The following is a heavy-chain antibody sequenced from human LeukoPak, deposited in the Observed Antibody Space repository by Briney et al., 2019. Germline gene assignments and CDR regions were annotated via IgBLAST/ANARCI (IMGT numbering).Heavy chain of an antibody. CDR2: IKSRTDGGTT. CDR1: GFTFSNAW. CDR3: TTVYWYYGSGSYDY. D-gene: IGHD3-10*01. J-gene: IGHJ4*02. Sequence: PGGSLRLSCAASGFTFSNAWMNWVRQAPGKGLEWVGRIKSRTDGGTTDYAAPVKGRFTISRDDSKSTLYLQMNSLKSEDTAVYYCTTVYWYYGSGSYDYWGQGTLVTVSS. V-gene: IGHV3-15*01.